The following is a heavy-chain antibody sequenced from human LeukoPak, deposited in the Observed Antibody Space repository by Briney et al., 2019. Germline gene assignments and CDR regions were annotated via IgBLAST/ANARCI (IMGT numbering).Heavy chain of an antibody. V-gene: IGHV5-51*01. D-gene: IGHD4-17*01. Sequence: GESLKISCKGSGYSFTSYWIGWVRQMPGKGLEWMVIIYPGDSNTTYSPSFQGQVTISADKSISTAYLQWSSLKASDTAMYYCARLTDMDYGDWGIDYWGQGTLVTVSS. J-gene: IGHJ4*02. CDR1: GYSFTSYW. CDR2: IYPGDSNT. CDR3: ARLTDMDYGDWGIDY.